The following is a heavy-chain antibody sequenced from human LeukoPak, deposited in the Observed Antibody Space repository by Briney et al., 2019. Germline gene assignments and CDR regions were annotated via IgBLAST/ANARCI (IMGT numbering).Heavy chain of an antibody. CDR2: IKQDGSEK. J-gene: IGHJ4*02. CDR3: ARELTRGPAWSDY. V-gene: IGHV3-7*01. CDR1: GFTLSNYW. Sequence: GGSLTLSCAASGFTLSNYWLSWVRQAPGKGLEWVANIKQDGSEKYYVDSVKGRFTISRDNAKNSLYLQMNSLRAEDTAVYYCARELTRGPAWSDYWGQGTLVTVSS. D-gene: IGHD7-27*01.